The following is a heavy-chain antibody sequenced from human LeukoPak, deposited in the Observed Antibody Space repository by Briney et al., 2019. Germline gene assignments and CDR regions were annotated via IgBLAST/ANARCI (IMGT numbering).Heavy chain of an antibody. V-gene: IGHV3-66*01. CDR1: RFTLNCNN. D-gene: IGHD6-6*01. CDR3: ARDYCIAARWGVYY. CDR2: IYSGGST. J-gene: IGHJ4*02. Sequence: GGSLRLSCGASRFTLNCNNMMWLRQAPGKGLEWVSVIYSGGSTYYADSVKGRFTISRDNTKNTLYLQMNSLRAEDTAVYYWARDYCIAARWGVYYWCQGTLVTASS.